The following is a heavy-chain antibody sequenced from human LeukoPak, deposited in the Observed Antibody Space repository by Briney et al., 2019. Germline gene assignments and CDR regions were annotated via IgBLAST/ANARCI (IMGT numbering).Heavy chain of an antibody. V-gene: IGHV4-39*07. D-gene: IGHD6-19*01. CDR3: AKDAVAGYYFDY. J-gene: IGHJ4*02. Sequence: SETLSLTCTVSGGSISTSSYYWGWIRQPPGRGLEWIASIYHSGSTNYNPSLKSRVTISVDKSKNQFSLKLSSVTAADTAVYYCAKDAVAGYYFDYWGQGTLVTVSS. CDR1: GGSISTSSYY. CDR2: IYHSGST.